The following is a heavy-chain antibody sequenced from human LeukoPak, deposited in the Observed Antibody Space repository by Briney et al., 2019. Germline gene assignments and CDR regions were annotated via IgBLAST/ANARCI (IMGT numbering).Heavy chain of an antibody. CDR1: GGTFSSYA. Sequence: SVKVSCKASGGTFSSYAISWVRQAPGQGLEWMGGIIPIFGTANYAQKFQGRVTITTDESTSTAYMELSSLRSEDAAVYYCAREAIFGVVDWFDPWGQGTLVTVSS. CDR2: IIPIFGTA. J-gene: IGHJ5*02. CDR3: AREAIFGVVDWFDP. V-gene: IGHV1-69*05. D-gene: IGHD3-3*01.